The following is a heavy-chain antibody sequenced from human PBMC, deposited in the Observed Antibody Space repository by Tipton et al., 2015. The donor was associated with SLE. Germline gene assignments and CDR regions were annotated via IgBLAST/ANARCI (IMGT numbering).Heavy chain of an antibody. D-gene: IGHD3-16*02. CDR1: GGSFSGYY. CDR2: INHSGST. J-gene: IGHJ4*02. V-gene: IGHV4-34*09. Sequence: TLSLTCAVYGGSFSGYYWSWIRQPPGKGLEWIGEINHSGSTNYNPSLKSRVTMSVDTSKNQLSPKLTSVTAADTAVYYCARSVWGSYRYYYFDYWGQGTLVTVSS. CDR3: ARSVWGSYRYYYFDY.